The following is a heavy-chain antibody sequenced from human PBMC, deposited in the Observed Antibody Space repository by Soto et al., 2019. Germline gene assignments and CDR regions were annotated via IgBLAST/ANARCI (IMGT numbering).Heavy chain of an antibody. CDR1: GFTFSSYA. J-gene: IGHJ4*02. CDR3: ARALSQGITGTTPDY. Sequence: PGGSLRLSCAASGFTFSSYAMHWVRQAPGKGLEWVAVISYDGSNKYYADSVKGRFTISRDNSKNTLYLQMNSLRAEDTAVYYCARALSQGITGTTPDYWGQGTLVTVSS. D-gene: IGHD1-7*01. CDR2: ISYDGSNK. V-gene: IGHV3-30-3*01.